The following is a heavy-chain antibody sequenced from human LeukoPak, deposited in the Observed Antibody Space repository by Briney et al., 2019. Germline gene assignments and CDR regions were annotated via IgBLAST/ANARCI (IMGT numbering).Heavy chain of an antibody. CDR2: IKQDGSEK. Sequence: GGSLRLSCEAAGFTFSSYWMSWVRQAPGKGLEWVANIKQDGSEKYYVGSVKGRFTISRDNAKNSLYLQMNSLRAEDTAVYYCARDYGDYVYWGQGTLVTVSS. D-gene: IGHD4-17*01. CDR1: GFTFSSYW. V-gene: IGHV3-7*01. J-gene: IGHJ4*02. CDR3: ARDYGDYVY.